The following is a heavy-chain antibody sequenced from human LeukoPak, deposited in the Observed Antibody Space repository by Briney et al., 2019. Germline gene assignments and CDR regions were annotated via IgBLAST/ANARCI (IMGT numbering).Heavy chain of an antibody. Sequence: PRGSLRLSCAASGFTFTSYAMSWVRQAPGKGLEWVSVISGSGGDTYYADSVKGRFTISRDNSKNTLYLEMKSLRAEDTAVYYCANNFRVWFWELGYWGQGTLVTVSS. CDR2: ISGSGGDT. J-gene: IGHJ4*02. D-gene: IGHD3-10*01. CDR1: GFTFTSYA. V-gene: IGHV3-23*01. CDR3: ANNFRVWFWELGY.